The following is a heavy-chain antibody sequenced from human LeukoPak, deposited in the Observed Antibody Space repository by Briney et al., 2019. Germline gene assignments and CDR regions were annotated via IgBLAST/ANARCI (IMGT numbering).Heavy chain of an antibody. CDR2: ISSSSSYI. Sequence: GGSLRLSCAASGFTFSSYSMNWVRQAPGKGLEWVSSISSSSSYIYYADSVKGRFTISRDNAKNSLYLQMNSLRAEDTAVYYCARVGSGWSYFDYWGQGTLVTVPS. J-gene: IGHJ4*02. D-gene: IGHD6-19*01. CDR3: ARVGSGWSYFDY. V-gene: IGHV3-21*01. CDR1: GFTFSSYS.